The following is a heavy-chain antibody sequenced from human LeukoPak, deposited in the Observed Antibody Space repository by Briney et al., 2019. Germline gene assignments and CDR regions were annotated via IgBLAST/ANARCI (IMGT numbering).Heavy chain of an antibody. CDR1: AFTVSSNY. Sequence: GGSLRLSCAASAFTVSSNYMSWVRQAPGKGLEWVSVIYSGGSTYYADSVKGRFTISRDNSKNTLYLQMDSLRAEDTAVYDCARTPGGQFFDYWGQGTLVTVSS. V-gene: IGHV3-53*01. CDR2: IYSGGST. D-gene: IGHD3-16*01. J-gene: IGHJ4*02. CDR3: ARTPGGQFFDY.